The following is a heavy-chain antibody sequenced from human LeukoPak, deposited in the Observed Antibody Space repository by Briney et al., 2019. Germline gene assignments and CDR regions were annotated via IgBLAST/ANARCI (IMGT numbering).Heavy chain of an antibody. V-gene: IGHV4-59*02. J-gene: IGHJ6*02. CDR2: IYYSGST. D-gene: IGHD1-7*01. CDR1: GGSVSSYY. CDR3: ARDNWNYGSSMDV. Sequence: SETLSLTCTVSGGSVSSYYWSWIRQPPGKGLEWIGYIYYSGSTDYNPSLKSRVTISVDTSKNQFSLKLSSVTAADTAVYHCARDNWNYGSSMDVWGQGTTVTVSS.